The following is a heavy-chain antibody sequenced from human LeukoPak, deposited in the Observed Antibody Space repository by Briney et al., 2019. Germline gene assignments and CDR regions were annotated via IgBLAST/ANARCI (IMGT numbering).Heavy chain of an antibody. D-gene: IGHD4-17*01. J-gene: IGHJ4*02. CDR1: GFTFSSCG. CDR3: ARDQDGYYYFDY. Sequence: GGSLRLSCAASGFTFSSCGMHWVRQAPGKGLEWVAVIWYDGSNKYYADSVKGRFTISRDNSKDTLYLQMDSLRAEDTAVYYCARDQDGYYYFDYWGQGTLVTVSS. CDR2: IWYDGSNK. V-gene: IGHV3-33*01.